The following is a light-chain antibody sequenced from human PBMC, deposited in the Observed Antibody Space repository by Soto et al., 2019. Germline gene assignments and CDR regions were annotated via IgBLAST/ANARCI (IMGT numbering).Light chain of an antibody. CDR2: DNN. CDR1: SSNIGNNY. V-gene: IGLV1-51*01. CDR3: GTWDSSLSAGV. Sequence: QSVLTQPPSVSAAPGQKVPISCSGSSSNIGNNYVSWYQQLPGTAHKLLIYDNNKRPSGIPDRFSGSKSGTSATLGITGLQTGDEADYYCGTWDSSLSAGVVGGGTQLTVL. J-gene: IGLJ2*01.